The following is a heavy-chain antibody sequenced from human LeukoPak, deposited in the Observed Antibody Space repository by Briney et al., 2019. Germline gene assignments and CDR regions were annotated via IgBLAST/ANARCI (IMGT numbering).Heavy chain of an antibody. Sequence: SETLSLTCAVYGGSFSGYCWSWVRQPPGKGLEWIGEINHSGSTNYNPSLKSRVTISVDTSKNQFSLKLSSVTAADTAVYYCARERYSSSWKRFVDYWGQGTLVTVSS. CDR3: ARERYSSSWKRFVDY. J-gene: IGHJ4*02. CDR1: GGSFSGYC. D-gene: IGHD6-13*01. CDR2: INHSGST. V-gene: IGHV4-34*01.